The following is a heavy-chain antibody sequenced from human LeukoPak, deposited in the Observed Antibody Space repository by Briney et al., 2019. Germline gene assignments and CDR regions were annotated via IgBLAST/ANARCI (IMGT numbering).Heavy chain of an antibody. D-gene: IGHD1-26*01. CDR3: ARVRGGSGSYSYYFDY. CDR2: ISSSSSYI. CDR1: GFTFSSYS. V-gene: IGHV3-21*01. J-gene: IGHJ4*02. Sequence: PGGSLRLSCAASGFTFSSYSMNWVRQAPGKGLEWVSSISSSSSYIYYADSVKGRFTISRDNAKNSLYLQMNSLRAEDTAVYYCARVRGGSGSYSYYFDYWGQGTLVTVSS.